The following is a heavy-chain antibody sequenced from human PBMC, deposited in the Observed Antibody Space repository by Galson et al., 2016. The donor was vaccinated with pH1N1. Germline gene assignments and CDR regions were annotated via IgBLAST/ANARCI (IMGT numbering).Heavy chain of an antibody. CDR2: IDPSDGTT. CDR3: ARRYYFDY. CDR1: GYSVTRYY. V-gene: IGHV1-46*01. J-gene: IGHJ4*02. Sequence: SVKVSCKASGYSVTRYYMHWVRQAPGQGLEWMGIIDPSDGTTTYSQKFQGRISLTRDTSTNSVHMELITLRPDDSATYFCARRYYFDYWGPGTLVTVSS.